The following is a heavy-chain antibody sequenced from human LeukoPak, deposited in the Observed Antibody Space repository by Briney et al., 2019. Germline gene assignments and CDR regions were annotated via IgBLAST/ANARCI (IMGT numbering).Heavy chain of an antibody. CDR3: ARVYDSSGYSRSYAFDI. Sequence: PGGSLRLSCAASGFTFSDAWMSWVRQAPGKGLEWVANIKQDGSEKYYVDSVKGRFTISRDNAKNSLYLQMNSLRAEDTAVYYCARVYDSSGYSRSYAFDIWGQGTMVTVSS. J-gene: IGHJ3*02. CDR2: IKQDGSEK. V-gene: IGHV3-7*05. CDR1: GFTFSDAW. D-gene: IGHD3-22*01.